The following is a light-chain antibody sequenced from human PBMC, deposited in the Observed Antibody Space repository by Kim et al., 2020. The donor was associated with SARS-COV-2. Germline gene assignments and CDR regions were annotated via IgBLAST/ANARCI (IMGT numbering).Light chain of an antibody. Sequence: EIVLTQSPGTLSLSPGERATLSCRASHSIRSSYLAWYQQKPGQAPRLLIFGASRRATGIPDRFSGSGSGTGFTLTINRLEPEDFAVYYGHQSGERFGQGTKVDIK. CDR1: HSIRSSY. CDR3: HQSGER. CDR2: GAS. V-gene: IGKV3-20*01. J-gene: IGKJ1*01.